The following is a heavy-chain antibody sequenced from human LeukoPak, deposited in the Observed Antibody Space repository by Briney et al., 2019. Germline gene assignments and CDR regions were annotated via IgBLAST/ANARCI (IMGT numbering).Heavy chain of an antibody. J-gene: IGHJ4*02. CDR1: GGSISSGGYF. V-gene: IGHV4-31*03. Sequence: SETLSLTCTVSGGSISSGGYFWNWLRQLPGKGLEWIGYIYSSGSTYNPSLKSRVIISLDTSKNQFSLKLNSVTAADTAVYYCARGGKKTAMVTSWGQGTLVTVSS. D-gene: IGHD5-18*01. CDR2: IYSSGST. CDR3: ARGGKKTAMVTS.